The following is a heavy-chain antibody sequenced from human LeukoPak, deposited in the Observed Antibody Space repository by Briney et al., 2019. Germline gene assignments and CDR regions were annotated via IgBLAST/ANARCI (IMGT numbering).Heavy chain of an antibody. J-gene: IGHJ4*02. Sequence: ASVKVSCKASGGTFSSYAISWVRQAPGQGLEWMGGIIPIFGTANYAQKFQGRVTITTDESTSTAYMELSSLRSEDTAVYYCARQGYNWPYYFDYWGQGTLVTVSS. V-gene: IGHV1-69*05. CDR2: IIPIFGTA. CDR3: ARQGYNWPYYFDY. CDR1: GGTFSSYA. D-gene: IGHD1-1*01.